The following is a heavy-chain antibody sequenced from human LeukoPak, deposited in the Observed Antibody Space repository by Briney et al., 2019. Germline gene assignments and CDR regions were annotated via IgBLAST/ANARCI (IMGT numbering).Heavy chain of an antibody. CDR1: GFTFSSYA. CDR3: ANSGLQWRYPIDY. CDR2: ISGSGGST. V-gene: IGHV3-23*01. D-gene: IGHD6-19*01. Sequence: PGGSLRLSCAASGFTFSSYAMSWVRQAPGKGLEWVSAISGSGGSTYYADSVKGRFTISRDNSKNTLYLQMNSLRAEDTAVYYCANSGLQWRYPIDYWGQGTLVTVSS. J-gene: IGHJ4*02.